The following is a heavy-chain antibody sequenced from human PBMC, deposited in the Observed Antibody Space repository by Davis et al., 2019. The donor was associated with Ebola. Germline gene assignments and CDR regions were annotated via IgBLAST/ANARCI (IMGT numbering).Heavy chain of an antibody. CDR3: AKGNGPGSY. CDR1: GGSISSGGYS. J-gene: IGHJ4*02. D-gene: IGHD1-14*01. CDR2: IYHSGST. Sequence: SETLSLTCAVSGGSISSGGYSWSWIRQPPGKGLEWIGYIYHSGSTYYNPSLKSRVTISVDRSKNQFSLKLSSVTAADTAVYYCAKGNGPGSYWGQGTLVTVSS. V-gene: IGHV4-30-2*01.